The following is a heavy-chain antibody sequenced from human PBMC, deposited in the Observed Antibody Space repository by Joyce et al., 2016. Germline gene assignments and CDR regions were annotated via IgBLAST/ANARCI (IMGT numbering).Heavy chain of an antibody. CDR3: ARNYDFWSGSPCDP. J-gene: IGHJ5*02. V-gene: IGHV3-21*01. CDR1: GFTFKSYT. Sequence: EMQLVESGGGLVKPGGSLRLSCTGSGFTFKSYTINWVRQDPGKGLGWLSSISSKSGYISYVDSVRGRLTISRDNAKNSLYLQMNTLRVEDTAVYYCARNYDFWSGSPCDPWGQGTQVTVSS. D-gene: IGHD3-3*01. CDR2: ISSKSGYI.